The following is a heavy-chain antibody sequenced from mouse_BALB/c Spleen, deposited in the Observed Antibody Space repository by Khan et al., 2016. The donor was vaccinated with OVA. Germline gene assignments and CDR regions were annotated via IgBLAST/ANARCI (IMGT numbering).Heavy chain of an antibody. J-gene: IGHJ2*01. CDR3: SRGGYDYGTPFDY. Sequence: VQLLETGGGLVRPGNSLKLSCVTSGFTFSYYRMHWLRQFPGKRLEWIAVITVKSDNSGANYAESVNGRFTISRVDSKSSVYLQMNRLREEDTATYYCSRGGYDYGTPFDYWGQGTTLTVSS. CDR1: GFTFSYYR. V-gene: IGHV13-2*02. CDR2: ITVKSDNSGA. D-gene: IGHD1-1*01.